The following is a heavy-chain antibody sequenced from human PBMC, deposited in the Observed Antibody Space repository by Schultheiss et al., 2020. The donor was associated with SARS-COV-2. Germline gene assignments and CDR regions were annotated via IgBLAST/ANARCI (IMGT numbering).Heavy chain of an antibody. D-gene: IGHD2-21*02. Sequence: GGSLRLSCAASGFTVSSNYMSWVRQAPGKGLEWVSVIYSGGSTYYADSVKGRFTISRDTSKNTLYLQMNSLRAEDTAVYYCARAGHIVVVTAIPNDAFDIWGQGTMVTVSS. CDR1: GFTVSSNY. V-gene: IGHV3-53*01. J-gene: IGHJ3*02. CDR2: IYSGGST. CDR3: ARAGHIVVVTAIPNDAFDI.